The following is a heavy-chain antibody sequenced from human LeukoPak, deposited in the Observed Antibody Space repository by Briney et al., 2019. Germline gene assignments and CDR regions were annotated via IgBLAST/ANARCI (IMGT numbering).Heavy chain of an antibody. J-gene: IGHJ4*02. D-gene: IGHD3-10*01. CDR2: INRNGGSK. V-gene: IGHV3-20*04. CDR1: GFTFDDYG. Sequence: PGGSLRLSCAASGFTFDDYGMSWVRHAPGKGLEWVSGINRNGGSKGYADSVKGRFTISRDNAKNSLYLQMNSLRAEDTALYYCARVKGIWFGEFDYWGQGTLVTVSS. CDR3: ARVKGIWFGEFDY.